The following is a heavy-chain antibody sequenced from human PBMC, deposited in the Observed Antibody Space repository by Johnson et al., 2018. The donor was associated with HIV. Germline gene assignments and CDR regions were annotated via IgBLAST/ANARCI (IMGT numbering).Heavy chain of an antibody. V-gene: IGHV3-30*03. J-gene: IGHJ3*02. CDR3: ARGGGVVGNAFDI. Sequence: QVQLVESGGGVVQSGRSLRLSCAASGFTVSGNYMSWVRQAPGTGLEWVAFIQNDESVKYYADSVKGLFTISRDNSKNTLYLQMGSLRAEDMAVYYCARGGGVVGNAFDIWGQGTMVIVSS. D-gene: IGHD1-26*01. CDR1: GFTVSGNY. CDR2: IQNDESVK.